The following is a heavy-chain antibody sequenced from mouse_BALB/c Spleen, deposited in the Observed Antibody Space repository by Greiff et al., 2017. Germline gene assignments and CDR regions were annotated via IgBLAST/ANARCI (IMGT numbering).Heavy chain of an antibody. V-gene: IGHV3-2*02. CDR1: GYSITSDYA. D-gene: IGHD1-1*01. J-gene: IGHJ2*01. CDR2: ISYSGST. CDR3: ARDGFMYYFDY. Sequence: EVKLMESGPGLVKPSQSLSLTCTVTGYSITSDYAWNWIRQFPGNKLEWMGYISYSGSTSYNPSLKSRISITRDTSKNQFFLQLNSVTTEDTATYYCARDGFMYYFDYWGQGTTLTVSS.